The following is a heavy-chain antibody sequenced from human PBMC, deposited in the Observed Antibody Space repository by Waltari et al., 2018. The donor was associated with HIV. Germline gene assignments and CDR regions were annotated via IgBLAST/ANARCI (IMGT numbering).Heavy chain of an antibody. CDR3: VRGIWVDGIENGGFEF. CDR1: GYDFIAHP. V-gene: IGHV1-2*02. Sequence: HLVQSGAEVKKPGASVKVLCKASGYDFIAHPLHWFRQAPGLPPEWLGRINLRNGDTKFIDKLQGRLSMNRDLAIATVYMEWSGLTPADTAVYYCVRGIWVDGIENGGFEFWGQGTMVSVS. D-gene: IGHD3-16*01. CDR2: INLRNGDT. J-gene: IGHJ3*01.